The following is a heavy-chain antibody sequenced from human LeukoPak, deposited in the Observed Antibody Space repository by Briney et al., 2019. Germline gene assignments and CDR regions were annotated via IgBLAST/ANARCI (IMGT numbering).Heavy chain of an antibody. D-gene: IGHD6-13*01. CDR1: GFTFSSYG. J-gene: IGHJ4*02. CDR3: AKEGDSSSWHEGDAIYYFDY. CDR2: IRYDGSNK. Sequence: GGSLRLSCAASGFTFSSYGMHWVRQAPGKGLEWVAFIRYDGSNKYYADSVKGRFTISRDNSKNTLYLQMNSLRAEDTAVYYCAKEGDSSSWHEGDAIYYFDYWGQGTLVTVSS. V-gene: IGHV3-30*02.